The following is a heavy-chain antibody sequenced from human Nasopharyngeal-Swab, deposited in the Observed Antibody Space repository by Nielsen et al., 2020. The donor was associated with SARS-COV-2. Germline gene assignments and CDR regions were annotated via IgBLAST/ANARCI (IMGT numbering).Heavy chain of an antibody. CDR1: GFTFSDYY. V-gene: IGHV3-11*04. J-gene: IGHJ6*02. Sequence: GESLKISCAASGFTFSDYYMSWIRQAPGKGLEWVSYISSSGSTIYYADSVKGRFTISRDNAKNSLYLQMNSLRAEDTAVYYCASSPYYYYGMDVWGQGTTVTVSS. CDR2: ISSSGSTI. CDR3: ASSPYYYYGMDV.